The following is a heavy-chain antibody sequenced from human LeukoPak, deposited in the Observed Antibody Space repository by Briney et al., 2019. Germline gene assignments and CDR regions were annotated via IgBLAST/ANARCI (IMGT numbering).Heavy chain of an antibody. V-gene: IGHV1-3*01. CDR1: GFTFTNYA. Sequence: ASVTVSCTASGFTFTNYAIHWVRQAPGQRLEWMGWINAGNGNTKYSQKFQGRVTITRDTSASTAYMELSSLRSEDTAVYYCARGRWTSHQLTYYFDYWGQGTLVTVSS. D-gene: IGHD2-2*01. J-gene: IGHJ4*02. CDR2: INAGNGNT. CDR3: ARGRWTSHQLTYYFDY.